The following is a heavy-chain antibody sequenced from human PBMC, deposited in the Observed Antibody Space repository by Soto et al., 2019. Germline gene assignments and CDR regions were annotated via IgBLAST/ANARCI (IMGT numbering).Heavy chain of an antibody. CDR1: GFIFSEST. J-gene: IGHJ4*02. CDR2: VSTSGRST. V-gene: IGHV3-64D*06. D-gene: IGHD2-15*01. CDR3: VKQAHGLDGVAFDY. Sequence: ETLSLSCSASGFIFSESTIYWVRQVPGKGLEAISAVSTSGRSTYYADSVKDRFTISRDNSKNTLFLQMGSLRPEDTAIYYCVKQAHGLDGVAFDYWGQGTQVTVSS.